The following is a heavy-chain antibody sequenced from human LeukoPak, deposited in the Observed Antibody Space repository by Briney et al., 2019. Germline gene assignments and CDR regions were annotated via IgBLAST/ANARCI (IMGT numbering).Heavy chain of an antibody. Sequence: ASVKVSCKASGGTFSSYAISWVRQAPGQGLEWMGGIIPIFGTANYAQKFQGRVTITADKSTSTAYMELSSLRSEDTAVYYCAREGSGWGYGDYSFRYYYYMDVWGKGTTVTVSS. V-gene: IGHV1-69*06. CDR3: AREGSGWGYGDYSFRYYYYMDV. J-gene: IGHJ6*03. CDR1: GGTFSSYA. D-gene: IGHD4-17*01. CDR2: IIPIFGTA.